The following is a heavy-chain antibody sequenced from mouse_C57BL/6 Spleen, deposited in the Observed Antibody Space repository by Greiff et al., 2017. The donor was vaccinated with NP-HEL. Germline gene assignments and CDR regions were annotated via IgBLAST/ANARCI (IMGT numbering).Heavy chain of an antibody. CDR1: GYSFTDYN. J-gene: IGHJ4*01. CDR3: ARWITTVVADINAMDY. D-gene: IGHD1-1*01. Sequence: EVKLMESGPELVKPGASVKISCKASGYSFTDYNMNWVKQSNGKSLEWIGVINPNYGTTSYNQKFKGKATLTVDQSSSTAYMQLNSLTSEDSAVYYCARWITTVVADINAMDYWGQGTSVTVSS. V-gene: IGHV1-39*01. CDR2: INPNYGTT.